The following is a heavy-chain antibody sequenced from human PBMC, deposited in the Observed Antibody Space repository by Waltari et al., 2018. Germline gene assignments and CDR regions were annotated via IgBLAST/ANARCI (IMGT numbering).Heavy chain of an antibody. Sequence: QVQLVQSGAEVKKPGSSVKVSCKASGGTFSSYAISWVRPAPGQGLGWMGGIIPIFGTANYAQKFQGRVTITTDESTSTAYMELSSLRSEDTAVYYCARDGDPPHMTTVTPILAFDIWGQGTMVTVSS. J-gene: IGHJ3*02. CDR2: IIPIFGTA. V-gene: IGHV1-69*05. CDR3: ARDGDPPHMTTVTPILAFDI. D-gene: IGHD4-17*01. CDR1: GGTFSSYA.